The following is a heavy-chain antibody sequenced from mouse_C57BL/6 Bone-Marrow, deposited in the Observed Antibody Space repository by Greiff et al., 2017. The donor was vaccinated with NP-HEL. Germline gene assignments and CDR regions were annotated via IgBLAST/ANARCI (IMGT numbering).Heavy chain of an antibody. D-gene: IGHD2-3*01. CDR3: ARSGWLLTWFAY. J-gene: IGHJ3*01. Sequence: QVQLQQSGPELVKPGASVKLSCKASGYTFTSYDINWVKQRPGQGLEWIGWIYPSDGSTKYNEKFKGKATLTVDTSSSTAYMELHSLTSEDSAVYFCARSGWLLTWFAYWGQGTLVTVSA. CDR2: IYPSDGST. V-gene: IGHV1-85*01. CDR1: GYTFTSYD.